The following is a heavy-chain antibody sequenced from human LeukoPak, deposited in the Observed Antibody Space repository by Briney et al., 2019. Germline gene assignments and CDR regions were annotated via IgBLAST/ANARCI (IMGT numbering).Heavy chain of an antibody. V-gene: IGHV1-2*02. CDR3: AKNPYEYYFDY. CDR1: GYTLTGYY. J-gene: IGHJ4*02. CDR2: INPSSGDA. Sequence: ASVKVSCKASGYTLTGYYMHWVRLAPGQGLEWMGWINPSSGDANYAQKFQGRVTMTRDTSISTAYMELSRLRSDDTAVYYCAKNPYEYYFDYWGQGTLVTVSS. D-gene: IGHD5-12*01.